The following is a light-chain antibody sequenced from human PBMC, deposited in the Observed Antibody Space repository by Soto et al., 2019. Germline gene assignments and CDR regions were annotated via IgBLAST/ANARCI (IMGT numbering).Light chain of an antibody. CDR1: SSNIGSTY. Sequence: QSVLTQPPSASGPPGQRVTISCSGSSSNIGSTYVYWYQQLPGTAPKLLIYRNNQRPSGVPDRFCGSKYGTSASMAISGLRSDDEAEYYCASWDDSLSGRVLGGATKLTVL. V-gene: IGLV1-47*01. CDR2: RNN. CDR3: ASWDDSLSGRV. J-gene: IGLJ2*01.